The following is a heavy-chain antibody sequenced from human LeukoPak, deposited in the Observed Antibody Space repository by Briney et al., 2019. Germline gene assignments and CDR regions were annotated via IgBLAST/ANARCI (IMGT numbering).Heavy chain of an antibody. J-gene: IGHJ3*01. Sequence: SETLSLTCAVYGGSFSGYSWNWIRQPPVKGLEWIGEINHSGGTNYNPPLKSRVTISVDTSKNQFSLKLSSVTAADTAVYYCARELRYDNSDSGAFWGQGTVVTVSS. CDR2: INHSGGT. CDR1: GGSFSGYS. CDR3: ARELRYDNSDSGAF. V-gene: IGHV4-34*01. D-gene: IGHD3-22*01.